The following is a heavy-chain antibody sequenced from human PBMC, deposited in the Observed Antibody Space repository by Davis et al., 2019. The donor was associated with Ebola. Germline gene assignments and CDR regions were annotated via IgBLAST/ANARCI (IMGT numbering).Heavy chain of an antibody. CDR1: GFTFSSYG. J-gene: IGHJ4*02. CDR2: IWYDGSNK. V-gene: IGHV3-33*01. D-gene: IGHD4-17*01. Sequence: SLKISCAASGFTFSSYGMHWVRQAPGKGLEWVAVIWYDGSNKYYADSVKGRFTISRDNSKNTLYLQMNSLRAKDTAVYYCARQGLRYYFDYWGQGTLVTVSS. CDR3: ARQGLRYYFDY.